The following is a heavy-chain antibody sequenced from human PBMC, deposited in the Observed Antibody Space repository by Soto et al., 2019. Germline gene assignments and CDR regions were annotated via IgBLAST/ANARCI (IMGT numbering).Heavy chain of an antibody. CDR1: GYSFTSYW. J-gene: IGHJ4*02. CDR3: ARGPLGYCSGGSCYSVRAPFDY. D-gene: IGHD2-15*01. Sequence: GESLKISCKGSGYSFTSYWIGWVRQMPGKGLEWMGIIYPGDSDTRYSPSFQGQVTISADKSISTAYLQWSSLKASDTAMYYCARGPLGYCSGGSCYSVRAPFDYWGQGTLVTVSS. CDR2: IYPGDSDT. V-gene: IGHV5-51*01.